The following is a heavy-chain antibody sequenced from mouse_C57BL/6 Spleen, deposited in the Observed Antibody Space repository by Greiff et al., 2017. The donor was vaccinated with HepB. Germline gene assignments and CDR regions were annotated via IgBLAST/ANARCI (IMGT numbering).Heavy chain of an antibody. CDR1: GYAFTNYL. Sequence: QVQLQQSGAELVRPGTSVKVSCKASGYAFTNYLIEWVKQRPGQGLEWIGVINPGSGGTNYNEKFKGKATLTADKSSSTAYMQLSSLTSEDSAVYFCARSGDGYLYWYFDVWGTGTTVTVSS. D-gene: IGHD2-3*01. J-gene: IGHJ1*03. CDR2: INPGSGGT. V-gene: IGHV1-54*01. CDR3: ARSGDGYLYWYFDV.